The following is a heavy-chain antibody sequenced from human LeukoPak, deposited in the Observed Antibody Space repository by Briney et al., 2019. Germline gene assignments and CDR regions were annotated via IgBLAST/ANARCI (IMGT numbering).Heavy chain of an antibody. V-gene: IGHV4-31*03. CDR1: GGSMISGGYY. J-gene: IGHJ2*01. D-gene: IGHD2-2*01. CDR2: IYYSGST. Sequence: SETLSLTCTVSGGSMISGGYYWSWIRQHPGKGLEWIAYIYYSGSTYYNPSLKSRVTMSVGTSKNQFSLNLSSVTAADTAVYYCASGTSSSNWGYWYFDLWGRGTLVSVSS. CDR3: ASGTSSSNWGYWYFDL.